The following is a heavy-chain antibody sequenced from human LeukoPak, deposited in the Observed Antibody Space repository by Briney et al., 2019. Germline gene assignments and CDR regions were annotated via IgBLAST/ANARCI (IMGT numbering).Heavy chain of an antibody. J-gene: IGHJ3*02. CDR1: GYTFTGYY. V-gene: IGHV1-46*01. D-gene: IGHD3-10*01. CDR2: INLSGGTT. CDR3: VRDGEVIIKPAASFPHDAFDI. Sequence: AASVKVSCKASGYTFTGYYMHWVRQAPGQGLEWMGIINLSGGTTSYAQKFQGRVTMTRDTATSTVYMELSSLRSEDTAVYYCVRDGEVIIKPAASFPHDAFDIWGQGTMVIVSS.